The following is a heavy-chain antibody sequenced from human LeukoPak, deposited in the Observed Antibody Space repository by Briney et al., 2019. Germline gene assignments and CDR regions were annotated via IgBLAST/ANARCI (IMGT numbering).Heavy chain of an antibody. CDR2: ISAYNGNT. CDR3: ARDYGSGSYPEYYYYYYYMDV. J-gene: IGHJ6*03. CDR1: GYTFTSYG. V-gene: IGHV1-18*01. D-gene: IGHD3-10*01. Sequence: ASVKVSCKASGYTFTSYGISWVRQAPGQGLEWMGWISAYNGNTNYAQKLQGRVTMTTDTSTSTAYMELRSLRSDDTAVYYCARDYGSGSYPEYYYYYYYMDVWGKGTTVTISS.